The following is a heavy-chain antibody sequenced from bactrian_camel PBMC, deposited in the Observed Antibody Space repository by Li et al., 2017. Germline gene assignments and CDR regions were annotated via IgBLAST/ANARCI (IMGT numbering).Heavy chain of an antibody. CDR1: QFTFSSYD. J-gene: IGHJ6*01. V-gene: IGHV3S1*01. Sequence: QVQLVESGGRLVQPGGSLRLSCAASQFTFSSYDMAWVRQAPGKGLEWVSSIKADASSTYLADSVKGRFTISQDKAKNILYLQMNSLKSEDSAMYYCAAASLPMGWWDWGRGLRGADFGYWGQGTQVTVS. CDR2: IKADASST. CDR3: AAASLPMGWWDWGRGLRGADFGY. D-gene: IGHD5*01.